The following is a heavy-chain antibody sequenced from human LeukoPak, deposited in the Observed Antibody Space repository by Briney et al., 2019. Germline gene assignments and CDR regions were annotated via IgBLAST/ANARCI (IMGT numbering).Heavy chain of an antibody. J-gene: IGHJ5*02. CDR1: GGTFSSYA. CDR2: IIPIFGTA. CDR3: ARRSYDFWSGYPNGWFDP. Sequence: SVKVSCKASGGTFSSYAISRVRQAPGQGLEWMGGIIPIFGTANYAQKFQGRVTITADESTSTAYMELSSLRSEDTAVYYCARRSYDFWSGYPNGWFDPWGQGTLVTVSS. V-gene: IGHV1-69*13. D-gene: IGHD3-3*01.